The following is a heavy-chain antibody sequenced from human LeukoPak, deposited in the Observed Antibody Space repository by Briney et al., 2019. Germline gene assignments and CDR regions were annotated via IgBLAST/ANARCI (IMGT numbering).Heavy chain of an antibody. Sequence: SETLSLTCTVSGYSISSGYYWGWIRQPPGKGLEWIGSIYHSGSTYYNPSLKSRVTISVDTSKNQFSLKLSSVTAADTAVYYCARSRFSDILTGYRPPNWFDPWGQGTLVTVSS. V-gene: IGHV4-38-2*02. CDR2: IYHSGST. CDR1: GYSISSGYY. J-gene: IGHJ5*02. CDR3: ARSRFSDILTGYRPPNWFDP. D-gene: IGHD3-9*01.